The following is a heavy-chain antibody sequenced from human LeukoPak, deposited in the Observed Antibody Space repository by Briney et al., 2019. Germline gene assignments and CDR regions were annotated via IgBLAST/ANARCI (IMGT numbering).Heavy chain of an antibody. V-gene: IGHV3-21*01. CDR2: ISSTSTYI. J-gene: IGHJ6*02. CDR1: GFTFSSYS. D-gene: IGHD3-9*01. CDR3: ARDRLVNGMDV. Sequence: GGSLRLSCAASGFTFSSYSMNWVRQAPGKGLEWVSSISSTSTYIDYADSVKGRFTISRDNAKNSLYLQMNSLRAEDTAVYYCARDRLVNGMDVWGQGTTVTVS.